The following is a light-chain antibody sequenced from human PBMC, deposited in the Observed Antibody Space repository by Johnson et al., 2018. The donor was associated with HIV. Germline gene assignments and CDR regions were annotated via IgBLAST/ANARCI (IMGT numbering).Light chain of an antibody. Sequence: QSVLTQPPSVSAAPGQKVTISCSGSSSNIGKNYVSWYQQLPGTAPRIVTYDNNKRPSGIPDRFSASKSGTSATLGITGLKTADEADYYGGTWDSSLSAYVFGTGTKVTVI. CDR3: GTWDSSLSAYV. CDR2: DNN. V-gene: IGLV1-51*01. CDR1: SSNIGKNY. J-gene: IGLJ1*01.